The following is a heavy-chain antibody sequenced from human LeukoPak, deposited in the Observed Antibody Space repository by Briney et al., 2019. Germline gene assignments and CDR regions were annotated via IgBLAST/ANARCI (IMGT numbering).Heavy chain of an antibody. D-gene: IGHD3-10*01. Sequence: SETLSLTCIVSGDSLSSYYWTWIRQPPGKGLEWIGYSGSTNYNPSLKSRATISIDTSKKHFSLTLSSVTAADTAVYYCARASRHYYGSGENLQPWPAGLDVWGQGTTVTVS. CDR1: GDSLSSYY. CDR2: SGST. CDR3: ARASRHYYGSGENLQPWPAGLDV. V-gene: IGHV4-59*01. J-gene: IGHJ6*02.